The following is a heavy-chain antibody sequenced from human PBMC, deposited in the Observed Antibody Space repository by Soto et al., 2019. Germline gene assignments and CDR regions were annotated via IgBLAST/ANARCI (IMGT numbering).Heavy chain of an antibody. D-gene: IGHD3-22*01. CDR3: ARDTYYYDSSGYDDAFDI. V-gene: IGHV1-69*13. CDR1: GGTFSSCA. J-gene: IGHJ3*02. Sequence: SVKVSCKASGGTFSSCAISCVRQAPGQGLEWMRGIIPIFGTANYAQKFQGRVTIAADESTSTAYMELSSLRSEDTAVYYCARDTYYYDSSGYDDAFDIWGQGTMVTVSS. CDR2: IIPIFGTA.